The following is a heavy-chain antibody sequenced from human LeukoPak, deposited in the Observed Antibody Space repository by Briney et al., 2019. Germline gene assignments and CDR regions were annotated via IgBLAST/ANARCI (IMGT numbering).Heavy chain of an antibody. CDR1: GFTFRNYG. Sequence: GGSLRLSRAASGFTFRNYGMHWVRQAPGKGLEWVAVIWYDGSNKYYPDSVKGRFTISRDNSKNTLYLQMNSLRAEDTAVYYCATIRNCGGDCYYFDYWGQGTLVTVSS. CDR3: ATIRNCGGDCYYFDY. D-gene: IGHD2-21*02. CDR2: IWYDGSNK. V-gene: IGHV3-33*03. J-gene: IGHJ4*02.